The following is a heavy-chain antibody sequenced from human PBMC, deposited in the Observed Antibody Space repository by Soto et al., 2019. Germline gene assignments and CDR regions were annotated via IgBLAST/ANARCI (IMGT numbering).Heavy chain of an antibody. CDR1: GFTFSSYG. CDR2: IWYDGSNK. CDR3: ARDPAYFDY. V-gene: IGHV3-33*01. Sequence: QVQLVESGGGVVQPGRSLRLSCAASGFTFSSYGMHWVRQAPGKGLEWVAGIWYDGSNKYYADSVKGRFTISRDNSKNTLYLQMNSLRAEDTAVYYCARDPAYFDYWGQGTLVTGSS. J-gene: IGHJ4*02.